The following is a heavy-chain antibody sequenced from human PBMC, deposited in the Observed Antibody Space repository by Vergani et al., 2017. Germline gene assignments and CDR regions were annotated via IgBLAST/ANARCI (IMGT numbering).Heavy chain of an antibody. J-gene: IGHJ3*02. D-gene: IGHD3-16*01. CDR1: GGSITNNF. CDR3: ARDTFHFDSENYDDVVDS. V-gene: IGHV4-59*01. Sequence: QVQLQESGPGLVKPSETLSLTCTVSGGSITNNFWSWIRLPPGNGLEWIGYIHHSGSTNSKSSLRSRVSISIDTSKSSFSLRLSSVTTADTAMYYCARDTFHFDSENYDDVVDSWGQGTMVIVSS. CDR2: IHHSGST.